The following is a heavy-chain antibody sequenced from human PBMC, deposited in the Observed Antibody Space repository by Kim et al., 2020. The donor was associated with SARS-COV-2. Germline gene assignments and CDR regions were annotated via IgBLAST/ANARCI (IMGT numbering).Heavy chain of an antibody. Sequence: SGPTLVNPTQTLTLTCTFSGFSLSTSGVGVGWIRQPPGKALEWLALIYWDDDKRYSPSLKSRLTITKDTSKNQVVLTMTNMDPVDTATYYCAHRLGSGFMWSPSFDYWGQGTLVTVSS. D-gene: IGHD2-21*01. CDR2: IYWDDDK. J-gene: IGHJ4*02. CDR3: AHRLGSGFMWSPSFDY. V-gene: IGHV2-5*02. CDR1: GFSLSTSGVG.